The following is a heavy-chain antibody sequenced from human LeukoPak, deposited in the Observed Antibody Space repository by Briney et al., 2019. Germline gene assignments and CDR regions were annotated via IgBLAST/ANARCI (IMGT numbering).Heavy chain of an antibody. Sequence: GGSLRLSCAASGFTFSSYSMNWVRQAPGKGLEWVSSISSSSSYIYYADSVKGRFTISRDNSKNTLYLQMNSLRAEDTAVYYCARETYDSSGLDYWGQGTLVTVSS. J-gene: IGHJ4*02. CDR2: ISSSSSYI. CDR3: ARETYDSSGLDY. V-gene: IGHV3-21*01. CDR1: GFTFSSYS. D-gene: IGHD3-22*01.